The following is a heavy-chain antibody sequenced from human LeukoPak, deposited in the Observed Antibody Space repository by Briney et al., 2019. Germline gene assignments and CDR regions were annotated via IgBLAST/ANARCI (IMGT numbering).Heavy chain of an antibody. CDR2: ISPGGTDT. V-gene: IGHV3-23*01. D-gene: IGHD3-22*01. Sequence: PGESLRLSCAASGSTFSTYAMSWVRQAPGKGLEWVSAISPGGTDTYYADSVKGRFTISRDNSKNTLFLQMNSLRAEDTAVYYCAKRGGYESMAAFDYWGQGTLVTVSS. CDR3: AKRGGYESMAAFDY. CDR1: GSTFSTYA. J-gene: IGHJ4*02.